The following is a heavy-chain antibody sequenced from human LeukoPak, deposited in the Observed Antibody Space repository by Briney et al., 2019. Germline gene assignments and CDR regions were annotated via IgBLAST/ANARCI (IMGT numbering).Heavy chain of an antibody. CDR3: AKDMAITPSYFDY. V-gene: IGHV3-23*01. CDR2: ISDSGGST. Sequence: GGSLRLSCEASGFTFRTYAMSWVRQVPGKGPEWVSGISDSGGSTYYADSVKGRFTISRDNSKNTLYLQMNSLRAEDTAVYYCAKDMAITPSYFDYWGQGTLVTVSS. CDR1: GFTFRTYA. J-gene: IGHJ4*02. D-gene: IGHD3-22*01.